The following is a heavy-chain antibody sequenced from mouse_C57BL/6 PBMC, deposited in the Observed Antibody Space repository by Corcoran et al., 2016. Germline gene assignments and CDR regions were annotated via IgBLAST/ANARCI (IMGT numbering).Heavy chain of an antibody. CDR2: IYPGDGDT. V-gene: IGHV1-80*01. J-gene: IGHJ4*01. Sequence: QVQLQQSGAELVKPGASVKISCKASGYAFSSYWMNWVKQRPGKGLDWIGQIYPGDGDTNYNGKFKGKATLTADKSSSTAYMQLSSLTSEDSAVYFCARWDYYGTLAMDYWGQGTSVTVSS. CDR3: ARWDYYGTLAMDY. CDR1: GYAFSSYW. D-gene: IGHD1-1*01.